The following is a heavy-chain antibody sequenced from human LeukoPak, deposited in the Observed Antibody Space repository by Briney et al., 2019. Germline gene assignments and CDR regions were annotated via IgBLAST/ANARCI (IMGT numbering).Heavy chain of an antibody. CDR3: AKGVGTAAAGPGVFDY. D-gene: IGHD6-13*01. J-gene: IGHJ4*02. Sequence: GGSLRLSCAASGFTFSNYAMSWVRQGPGKGLEWVSAISGNGGTTYYADSVKGRFTIARDNSKTLLHLQMNRLRAEATAVYYCAKGVGTAAAGPGVFDYWGQGTLVTVSS. CDR1: GFTFSNYA. CDR2: ISGNGGTT. V-gene: IGHV3-23*01.